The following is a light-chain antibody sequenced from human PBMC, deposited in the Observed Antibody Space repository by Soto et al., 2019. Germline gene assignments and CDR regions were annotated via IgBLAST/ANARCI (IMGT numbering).Light chain of an antibody. CDR2: DVS. V-gene: IGLV2-14*01. J-gene: IGLJ2*01. CDR3: SSYTTFSTV. CDR1: SSDFDSYNY. Sequence: QSALTQPASVSGSPGQSITISCTGTSSDFDSYNYVSWYQQHPGKAPKLMIYDVSNRPSGVSIRFSGSKSGNTASLTISGLLAEDEADYYCSSYTTFSTVFGGGTKLTVL.